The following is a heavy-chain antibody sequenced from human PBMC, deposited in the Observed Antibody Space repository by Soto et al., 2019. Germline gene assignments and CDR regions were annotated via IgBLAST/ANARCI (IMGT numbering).Heavy chain of an antibody. J-gene: IGHJ4*02. V-gene: IGHV1-18*01. Sequence: QVQLVQSGAELGKPGASVKVSCKASGYSFTSYGFTWVRQAPGQGLEWMGWISTHNGNTNYAQKLQGRVRLTTDTSTSTAYMEIESLTSDDTDMYYCAISGNGYDFPPLDYWGQGTLVTVSS. CDR3: AISGNGYDFPPLDY. D-gene: IGHD5-12*01. CDR1: GYSFTSYG. CDR2: ISTHNGNT.